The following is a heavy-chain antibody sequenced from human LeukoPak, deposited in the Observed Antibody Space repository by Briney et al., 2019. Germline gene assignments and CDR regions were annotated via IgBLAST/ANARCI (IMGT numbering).Heavy chain of an antibody. D-gene: IGHD1-1*01. V-gene: IGHV3-23*01. J-gene: IGHJ4*02. CDR3: AKGLYNWNDEGIDY. Sequence: GGSLRLSCAASGFTFSSYGMHWVRQAPGKGLEWVSAISGSGGSTYYADSVKGRFTISRDNSKNTLYLQMNSLRAEDTAVYYCAKGLYNWNDEGIDYWGQGTLVTVSS. CDR2: ISGSGGST. CDR1: GFTFSSYG.